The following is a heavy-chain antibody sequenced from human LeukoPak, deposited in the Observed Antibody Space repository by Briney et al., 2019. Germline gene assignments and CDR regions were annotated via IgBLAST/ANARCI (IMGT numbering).Heavy chain of an antibody. CDR3: AKSRGAGSHYYYHMNV. D-gene: IGHD6-25*01. CDR2: ISGSGGGT. Sequence: ETLSLTCTVSGGSISSSSYYWGWIRQPPGKGLEWVSLISGSGGGTYYADSVKGRFTISRDNSKNTLYLQLNSLRVEDTAVYYCAKSRGAGSHYYYHMNVWGKGTTVTVSS. CDR1: GGSISSSSYY. V-gene: IGHV3-23*01. J-gene: IGHJ6*03.